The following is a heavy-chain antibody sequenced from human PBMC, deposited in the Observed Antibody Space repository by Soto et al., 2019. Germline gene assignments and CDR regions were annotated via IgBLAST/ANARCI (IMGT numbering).Heavy chain of an antibody. D-gene: IGHD5-18*01. CDR1: GFSLSTSGVG. J-gene: IGHJ4*02. CDR3: AHVYTSMMGVDY. CDR2: IYWGDDK. V-gene: IGHV2-5*02. Sequence: QITLKESGPTLVKPTQTLTLTCTFSGFSLSTSGVGVGWIRQPPGKALEWLALIYWGDDKRYSPSLKSRLTITKDTSKNQVVLTMTNMDPVDTATYYCAHVYTSMMGVDYWGQGTLVTVSS.